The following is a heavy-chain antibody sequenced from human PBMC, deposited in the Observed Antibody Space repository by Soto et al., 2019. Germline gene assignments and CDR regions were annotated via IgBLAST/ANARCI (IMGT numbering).Heavy chain of an antibody. Sequence: SETLSLTCTVSVYSISNGYYWGCIRQSPEKGLEWIGTIYHSGTTYHNPSLKSRGIMSIDTSKNQFSLNLNSVTAADTAVYYCVRDRYSYGCEGAKWGQGTLVTVSS. CDR3: VRDRYSYGCEGAK. J-gene: IGHJ4*02. CDR2: IYHSGTT. CDR1: VYSISNGYY. D-gene: IGHD5-18*01. V-gene: IGHV4-38-2*02.